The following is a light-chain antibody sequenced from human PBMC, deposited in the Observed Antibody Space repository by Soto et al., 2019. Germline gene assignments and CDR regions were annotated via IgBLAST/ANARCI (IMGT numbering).Light chain of an antibody. V-gene: IGLV2-14*01. Sequence: QSALSQPASVPGSPGQSITISCTGTSSDVGGFEYVSWYQHQPGKAPKLIIYDVTKRPSGVSNRFSGSKSGNTASLTISGIQAEDEGDYYCGSITRSSTSVFGTGTRSPS. CDR1: SSDVGGFEY. J-gene: IGLJ1*01. CDR2: DVT. CDR3: GSITRSSTSV.